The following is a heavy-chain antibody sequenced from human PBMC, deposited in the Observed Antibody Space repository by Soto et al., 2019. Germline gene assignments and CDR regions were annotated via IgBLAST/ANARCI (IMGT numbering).Heavy chain of an antibody. Sequence: SGGSLRLSCAASGFTFSTFWMCWVRQAPGKGLEWVANIKQDGSETYYVDSVKGRFTISRDNAKNSLYLQMNSLRAEDTAVYYCARDSGTSEYWGKGTLVNVSS. CDR3: ARDSGTSEY. CDR1: GFTFSTFW. D-gene: IGHD1-1*01. CDR2: IKQDGSET. J-gene: IGHJ4*02. V-gene: IGHV3-7*01.